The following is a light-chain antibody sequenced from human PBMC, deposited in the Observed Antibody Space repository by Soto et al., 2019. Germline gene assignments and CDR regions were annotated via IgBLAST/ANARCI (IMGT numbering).Light chain of an antibody. J-gene: IGKJ2*01. Sequence: DVVMAQSPLVLPVTPGEPASISCKSSQSLQHRNGYNYLDWFLQKPGQSPQLLIYLGSTRASGVPDRFSGSGIGTDFTLKISRVEAEDVGIYYCMQSLHTPMYPFGQGTKLEIK. V-gene: IGKV2-28*01. CDR3: MQSLHTPMYP. CDR2: LGS. CDR1: QSLQHRNGYNY.